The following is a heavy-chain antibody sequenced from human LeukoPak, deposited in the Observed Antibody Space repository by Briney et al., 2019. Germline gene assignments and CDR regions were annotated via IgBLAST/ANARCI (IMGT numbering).Heavy chain of an antibody. J-gene: IGHJ6*02. D-gene: IGHD5-12*01. CDR2: IKTKSDGGTA. CDR1: GFTLSKVW. V-gene: IGHV3-15*01. Sequence: GGSLRLSCAASGFTLSKVWMSWVRQAPGKGLEWVGRIKTKSDGGTAEYAAPVRGRFTISRDDSEDTLYLQMNSLRAEDTAVYYCAKDLASFGMDVWGQGTTVTVSS. CDR3: AKDLASFGMDV.